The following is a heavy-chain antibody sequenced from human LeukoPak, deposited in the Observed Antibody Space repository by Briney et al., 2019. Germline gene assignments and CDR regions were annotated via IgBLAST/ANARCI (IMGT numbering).Heavy chain of an antibody. CDR1: GFTVSRNY. Sequence: GGSLRLSCAASGFTVSRNYMSWVRKAPGKGLEGVSVIYSGGSTYYADSVKGRFTISRDNSKNTLYLQMNSLRAEDTAVYYCARIAAAGTDFDYWGQGTLVTVSS. CDR3: ARIAAAGTDFDY. CDR2: IYSGGST. J-gene: IGHJ4*02. D-gene: IGHD6-13*01. V-gene: IGHV3-66*02.